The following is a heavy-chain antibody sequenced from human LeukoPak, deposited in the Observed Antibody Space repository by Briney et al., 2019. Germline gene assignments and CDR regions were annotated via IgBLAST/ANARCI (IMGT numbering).Heavy chain of an antibody. Sequence: GGSLRLSCAASGFPFTNNVMTWVRQAPGRGLDWLAAIRGSGDTYYADSVKGRFTISRDNSKNMLYLQMNSLRAEDTAAYYCAKTFPYGTTWYGFCDYWGQGALVTVSS. CDR1: GFPFTNNV. V-gene: IGHV3-23*01. D-gene: IGHD3-3*01. CDR3: AKTFPYGTTWYGFCDY. J-gene: IGHJ4*02. CDR2: IRGSGDT.